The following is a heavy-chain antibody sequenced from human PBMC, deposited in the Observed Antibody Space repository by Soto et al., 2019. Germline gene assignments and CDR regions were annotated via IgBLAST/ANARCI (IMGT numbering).Heavy chain of an antibody. Sequence: GGSLRLSCAASGFTFSSYWMSWVRQAPGRGLEWVANIKQDGSEKYYVDSVKGRFTISRDNAKNSLYLQMNSLRAEDTAVYYCARDGDYIWGSHDYWGQGTLVTVSS. CDR2: IKQDGSEK. CDR3: ARDGDYIWGSHDY. CDR1: GFTFSSYW. D-gene: IGHD3-16*01. V-gene: IGHV3-7*01. J-gene: IGHJ4*02.